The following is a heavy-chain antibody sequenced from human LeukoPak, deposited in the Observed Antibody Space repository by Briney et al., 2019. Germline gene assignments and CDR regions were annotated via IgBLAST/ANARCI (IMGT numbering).Heavy chain of an antibody. CDR3: SREDIDDYMDV. J-gene: IGHJ6*03. D-gene: IGHD2-15*01. CDR1: GGSISSFF. CDR2: IYSTGST. V-gene: IGHV4-4*07. Sequence: PSETLSLTCTVSGGSISSFFWTWIRQPAGKGLEWIGHIYSTGSTDYNPSLTSRVTMSLDTSKNQFSLKLNSVTAADTAVYFCSREDIDDYMDVWGKGTTVTISS.